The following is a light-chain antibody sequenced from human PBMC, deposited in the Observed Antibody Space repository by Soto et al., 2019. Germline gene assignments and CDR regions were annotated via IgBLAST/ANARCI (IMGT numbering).Light chain of an antibody. Sequence: QSVLTQPPSVSAAPGQKVTISCSGSSSNIGNNYVSWYQQLPGTAPKLLIYDNNKRPSGIPDRFSGSKSGTSATLGITGLQTGDEADYYCGSWHSSLGAGIFGGGTKVTVL. CDR3: GSWHSSLGAGI. CDR2: DNN. V-gene: IGLV1-51*01. CDR1: SSNIGNNY. J-gene: IGLJ2*01.